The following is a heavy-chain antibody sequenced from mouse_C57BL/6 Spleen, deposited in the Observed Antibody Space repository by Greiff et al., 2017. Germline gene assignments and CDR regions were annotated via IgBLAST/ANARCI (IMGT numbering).Heavy chain of an antibody. CDR2: IYPGDGAT. V-gene: IGHV1-82*01. Sequence: LVESGPELVKPGASVKISCKASGYAFSSSWMNWVKQRPGKGLEWIGRIYPGDGATNYNGKFKGKATLTADKSSSTAYMQLSSLTSEDSAVYFCARGIPDYGSSYGDAMDYGGQGTSVTVSS. J-gene: IGHJ4*01. CDR1: GYAFSSSW. CDR3: ARGIPDYGSSYGDAMDY. D-gene: IGHD1-1*01.